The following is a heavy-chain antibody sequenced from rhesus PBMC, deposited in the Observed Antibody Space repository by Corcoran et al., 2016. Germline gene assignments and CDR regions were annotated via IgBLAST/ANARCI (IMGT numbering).Heavy chain of an antibody. CDR1: GYTFTDYY. CDR3: AAPNPSGSDS. V-gene: IGHV1-111*02. D-gene: IGHD1-1*01. Sequence: EVQLVQSGAEVKKPGASVKISCKASGYTFTDYYLHWVRQAPGKGVEWIARVEPQGGGAIHGRVCQASFTITAEGSTGPAQMTLGSLISEDTAVYWCAAPNPSGSDSWGQGVVVTVSS. J-gene: IGHJ6*01. CDR2: VEPQGGGA.